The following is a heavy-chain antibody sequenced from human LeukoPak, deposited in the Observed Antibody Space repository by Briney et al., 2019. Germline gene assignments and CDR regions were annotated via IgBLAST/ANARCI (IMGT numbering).Heavy chain of an antibody. CDR3: ATYSGSEYYYGMDV. V-gene: IGHV3-73*01. J-gene: IGHJ6*02. CDR1: GFTFSDSS. Sequence: PGGSLKLSCAASGFTFSDSSIRWVRQASGRGLEWVGRVRSKGNNYATAYAASVKGRFTISREESKSTAYLQMNSLRTEDTAVYYCATYSGSEYYYGMDVWGRGTTVTVSS. CDR2: VRSKGNNYAT. D-gene: IGHD3-10*01.